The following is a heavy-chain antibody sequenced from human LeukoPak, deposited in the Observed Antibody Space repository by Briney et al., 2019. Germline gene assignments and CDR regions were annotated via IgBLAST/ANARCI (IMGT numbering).Heavy chain of an antibody. Sequence: GGSLRLSCAASGFTFSSYAMSWVRQAPGKGLEWVSTISGSVINTYYADSVKGRFTISGDNSKNTLHLQMNNLRAEDTAVYYCAKEGYSSGWFGYWGQGTLVTVSS. CDR1: GFTFSSYA. V-gene: IGHV3-23*01. CDR3: AKEGYSSGWFGY. J-gene: IGHJ4*02. D-gene: IGHD6-19*01. CDR2: ISGSVINT.